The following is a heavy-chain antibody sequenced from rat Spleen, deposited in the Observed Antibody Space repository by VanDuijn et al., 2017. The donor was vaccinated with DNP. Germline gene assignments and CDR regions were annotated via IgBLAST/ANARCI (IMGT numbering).Heavy chain of an antibody. V-gene: IGHV5-25*01. CDR3: ARRDMRTMGITYFDY. CDR1: GFTFSNYY. D-gene: IGHD1-9*01. J-gene: IGHJ2*01. Sequence: EVQLVESGGGLVQPGRSMKLSCAASGFTFSNYYMAWVRQAPTKGLEWVASISTGGGNTYYRDSVKGRFTISRDNAKSTLYLQMDSLRSEDTATYYCARRDMRTMGITYFDYWGQGVMVTVSS. CDR2: ISTGGGNT.